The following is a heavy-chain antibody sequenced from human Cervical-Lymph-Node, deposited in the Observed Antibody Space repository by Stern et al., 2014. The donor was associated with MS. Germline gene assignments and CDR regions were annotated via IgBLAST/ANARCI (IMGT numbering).Heavy chain of an antibody. CDR2: ISSSSSYI. D-gene: IGHD3-10*01. CDR3: AREEFGELTAYFDY. V-gene: IGHV3-21*01. J-gene: IGHJ4*02. CDR1: GFTFSSYS. Sequence: VQLVQSGGGLVKPGGSLRLSCAAPGFTFSSYSMNWVRQAPGKGLEWGSSISSSSSYIYYADSVKGRFTISRDNAKNSLYLQMNSLRAEDTAVYYCAREEFGELTAYFDYWGQGTLVTVSS.